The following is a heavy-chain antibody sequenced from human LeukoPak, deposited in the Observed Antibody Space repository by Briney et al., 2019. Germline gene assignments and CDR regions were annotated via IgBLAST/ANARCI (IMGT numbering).Heavy chain of an antibody. CDR2: ISAYNGNT. D-gene: IGHD1-26*01. CDR3: AVYSGSYNDAFDI. V-gene: IGHV1-18*01. CDR1: GYTFTSYG. J-gene: IGHJ3*02. Sequence: APVKVSCKASGYTFTSYGISWVRQAPGQGLEWMGWISAYNGNTNYAQKLQGRVTMTTETSTSTAYMELRSLRSDDTAVYYCAVYSGSYNDAFDIWGQGTMVTVSS.